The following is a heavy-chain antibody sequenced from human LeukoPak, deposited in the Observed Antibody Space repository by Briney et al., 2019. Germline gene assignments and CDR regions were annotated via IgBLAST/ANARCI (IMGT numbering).Heavy chain of an antibody. CDR3: AKSARWLQFIGYYFDY. V-gene: IGHV3-23*01. CDR1: GFTVSSYA. Sequence: GGSLRLSCAASGFTVSSYAMSWVRQAPGKGLGWVSAIRGSGGSTYYGDSVKGRFTISRDNSKNPLSLQMNSTRAEDTAVYYCAKSARWLQFIGYYFDYWGQGTLVTVSS. D-gene: IGHD5-24*01. CDR2: IRGSGGST. J-gene: IGHJ4*02.